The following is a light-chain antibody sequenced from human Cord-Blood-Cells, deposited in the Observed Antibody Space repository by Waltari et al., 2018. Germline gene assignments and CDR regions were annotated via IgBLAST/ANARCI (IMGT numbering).Light chain of an antibody. V-gene: IGLV3-1*01. J-gene: IGLJ2*01. CDR3: QAWDSSSVV. Sequence: SYELTQPPSVSVSPGQTASITCSGDNLGAKYACWYQQKPGQSPVLVIYQDSKRPSGILERFSGSNPGNTATRTISGTQAMDEAAYYCQAWDSSSVVFGGGTKLTVL. CDR1: NLGAKY. CDR2: QDS.